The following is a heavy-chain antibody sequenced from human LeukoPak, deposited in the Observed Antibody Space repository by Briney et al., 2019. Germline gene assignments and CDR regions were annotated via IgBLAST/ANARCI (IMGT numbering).Heavy chain of an antibody. D-gene: IGHD3-22*01. Sequence: PGGSLRLSCAASGFIVSNSYMSWVRQAPGKGLEWVAVIYSDGATSHLDSVKGRFTVSRDSSKNTLYFQMNNLRADDTAVYYCARDSNGPAFWGQGTLVTVSS. V-gene: IGHV3-53*01. CDR1: GFIVSNSY. CDR3: ARDSNGPAF. CDR2: IYSDGAT. J-gene: IGHJ4*02.